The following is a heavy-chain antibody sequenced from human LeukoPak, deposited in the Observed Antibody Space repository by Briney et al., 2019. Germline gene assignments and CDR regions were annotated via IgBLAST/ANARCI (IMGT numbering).Heavy chain of an antibody. J-gene: IGHJ4*02. CDR1: GYTFTGYY. CDR3: ARAYYDILTGYENFDY. D-gene: IGHD3-9*01. Sequence: ASVKVSCKASGYTFTGYYMHWVRQVPGQGLEWMGWINPNSGGTNYAQKFQGRVTMTRDTSISTAYMELSRLRSDDTAVYYCARAYYDILTGYENFDYWGQGTLVTVSS. V-gene: IGHV1-2*02. CDR2: INPNSGGT.